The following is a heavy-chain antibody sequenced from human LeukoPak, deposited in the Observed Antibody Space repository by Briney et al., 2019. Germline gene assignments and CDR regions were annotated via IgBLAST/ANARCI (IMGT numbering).Heavy chain of an antibody. CDR1: GYTFTSYG. D-gene: IGHD2-15*01. V-gene: IGHV1-24*01. Sequence: GASVKVSCKASGYTFTSYGISWVRQAPGQGLEWMGGFDPEDGETIYAQKFQGRVTMTEDTSTDTAYMELSSLRSEDTAVYYCATAGVVAAPYHYYYYYMDVWGKGTTVTVSS. CDR2: FDPEDGET. J-gene: IGHJ6*03. CDR3: ATAGVVAAPYHYYYYYMDV.